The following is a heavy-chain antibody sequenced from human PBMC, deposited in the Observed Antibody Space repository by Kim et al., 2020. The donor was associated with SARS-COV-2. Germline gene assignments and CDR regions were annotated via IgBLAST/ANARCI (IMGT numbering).Heavy chain of an antibody. Sequence: GGSLRLSCAASGFTFSSYGMHWVRQAPGKGLEWVAVISYDGSNKYYADSVKGRFTISRDNSKNTLYLQMNSLRAEDTAVYYCAKSELNFDWLSRFPFGPWGQGALVTVSS. CDR2: ISYDGSNK. CDR3: AKSELNFDWLSRFPFGP. D-gene: IGHD3-9*01. J-gene: IGHJ5*02. V-gene: IGHV3-30*18. CDR1: GFTFSSYG.